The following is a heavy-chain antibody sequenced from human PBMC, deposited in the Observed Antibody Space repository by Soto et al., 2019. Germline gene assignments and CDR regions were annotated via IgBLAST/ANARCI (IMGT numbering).Heavy chain of an antibody. V-gene: IGHV5-51*01. CDR2: IYPGDSDT. J-gene: IGHJ3*02. D-gene: IGHD2-21*02. Sequence: PGESLKISCKGSGYSFTSYWIGWVRQMPGKGLEWMGIIYPGDSDTRYSPSFQGQVTISADKSISTAYLQWSSLKASDTAMYYCASVIGACGGDCYSLDPSINDAFDIWGQGTMVTVAS. CDR1: GYSFTSYW. CDR3: ASVIGACGGDCYSLDPSINDAFDI.